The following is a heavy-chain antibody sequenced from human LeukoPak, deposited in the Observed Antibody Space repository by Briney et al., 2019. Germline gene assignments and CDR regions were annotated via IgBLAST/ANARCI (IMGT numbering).Heavy chain of an antibody. CDR1: GFTFSDYY. Sequence: KPGGSLRLSCAASGFTFSDYYMSWLRQAPGKELEWVSYISSSGSTIYYADSVKGRFPISRDNAKNSLYLQMNSLRAEDTAVYYCARAGGSSSSGWFDPWGQGTLVTVSS. CDR2: ISSSGSTI. J-gene: IGHJ5*02. V-gene: IGHV3-11*01. CDR3: ARAGGSSSSGWFDP. D-gene: IGHD6-13*01.